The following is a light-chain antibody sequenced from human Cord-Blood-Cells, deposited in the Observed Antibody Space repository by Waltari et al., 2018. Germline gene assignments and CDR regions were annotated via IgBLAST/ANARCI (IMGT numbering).Light chain of an antibody. CDR3: CSYAGSDVV. Sequence: QSALTQPRSVSGSPGQSVTISCTGTSSDVGGYNYVSWYQQHPGKAPKLMIYDVSKRPSGVPDRCSGSKSGNTASLTISGLQAEDEADYYCCSYAGSDVVFGGGTKLTVL. J-gene: IGLJ2*01. CDR1: SSDVGGYNY. CDR2: DVS. V-gene: IGLV2-11*01.